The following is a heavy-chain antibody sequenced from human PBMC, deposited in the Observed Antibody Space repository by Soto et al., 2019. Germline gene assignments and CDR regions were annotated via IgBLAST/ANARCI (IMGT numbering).Heavy chain of an antibody. CDR3: AGATTAVARNCFDL. V-gene: IGHV1-18*04. CDR2: ISAYNGNT. Sequence: SVKGSCKASGYTFTSYGISWVRQAPGQGLEWMGGISAYNGNTNYAQRLQGRATMTTDTSTSTAYMELRSLRSDGTAVYYCAGATTAVARNCFDLWGQGTLVTVSS. D-gene: IGHD6-19*01. CDR1: GYTFTSYG. J-gene: IGHJ5*02.